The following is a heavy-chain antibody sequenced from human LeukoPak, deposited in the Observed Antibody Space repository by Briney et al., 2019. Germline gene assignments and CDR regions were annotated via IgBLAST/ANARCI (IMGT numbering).Heavy chain of an antibody. J-gene: IGHJ4*02. CDR3: ARGRGDSRGTSFDY. D-gene: IGHD3-22*01. CDR2: IYYTGST. Sequence: SETLSLTCTVSGGSISTYYWSWIRQPPGKGLEWIGYIYYTGSTTYNPSLRSRVTISVDTSKNQFSLRLNSVTAADTAVYYCARGRGDSRGTSFDYWGQGTLATVSS. CDR1: GGSISTYY. V-gene: IGHV4-59*01.